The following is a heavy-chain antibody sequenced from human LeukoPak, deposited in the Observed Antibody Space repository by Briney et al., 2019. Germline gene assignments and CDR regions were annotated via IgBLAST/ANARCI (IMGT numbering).Heavy chain of an antibody. V-gene: IGHV4-59*01. CDR3: VGATLDAFDI. J-gene: IGHJ3*02. CDR1: GGSISSYY. Sequence: PSETLSLTCTVSGGSISSYYWSWIRQPPGKGLEWIGYIYYSGSTNYNPSLKSRVTISVDTSKNQFSLKLSSVTAADTAVYYFVGATLDAFDIWGQGTTVTVSS. CDR2: IYYSGST. D-gene: IGHD2-15*01.